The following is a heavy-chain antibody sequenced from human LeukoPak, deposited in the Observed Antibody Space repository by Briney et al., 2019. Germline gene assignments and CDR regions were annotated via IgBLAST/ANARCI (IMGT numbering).Heavy chain of an antibody. CDR3: ANPLRYFDWLLGN. V-gene: IGHV3-30*04. Sequence: GGSLRLSCAPSGFTFSSYAMHWVRQAPGKGLEWVALISYDGSDKYYADSVKGRFTISRDNSKNTLYLQMNSLRAEDTAVYYCANPLRYFDWLLGNWGQGTLVTVSS. CDR1: GFTFSSYA. D-gene: IGHD3-9*01. J-gene: IGHJ4*02. CDR2: ISYDGSDK.